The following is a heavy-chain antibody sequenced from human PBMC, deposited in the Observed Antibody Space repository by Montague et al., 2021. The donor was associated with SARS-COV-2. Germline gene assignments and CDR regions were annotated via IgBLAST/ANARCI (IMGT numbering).Heavy chain of an antibody. V-gene: IGHV4-34*01. D-gene: IGHD3-22*01. CDR1: GGSIGDDH. J-gene: IGHJ4*02. CDR2: IRQSGRT. CDR3: ARGHLSGSRIVVVFTSASYNFDY. Sequence: SETLSLTCAVYGGSIGDDHWSWTRKPPGKGPERMGNIRQSGRTNXXPSLKSRVTISVETSKNQFSLKLTSVTAADTGLYFCARGHLSGSRIVVVFTSASYNFDYWGQGAQVTVSS.